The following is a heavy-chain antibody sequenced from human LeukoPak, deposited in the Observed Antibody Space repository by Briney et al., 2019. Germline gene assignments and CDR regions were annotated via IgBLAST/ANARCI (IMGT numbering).Heavy chain of an antibody. CDR3: AKGAARVGDQVDYYYMDV. J-gene: IGHJ6*03. CDR2: ISWDGGST. Sequence: GGSLRLSCAASGFTFDDYTMHWVRQAPGKGLEWVSLISWDGGSTYYADSVKGRFTISRDNSKNSLYLQMNSLRTEDTALYYCAKGAARVGDQVDYYYMDVWGKGTTVTISS. CDR1: GFTFDDYT. V-gene: IGHV3-43*01. D-gene: IGHD6-25*01.